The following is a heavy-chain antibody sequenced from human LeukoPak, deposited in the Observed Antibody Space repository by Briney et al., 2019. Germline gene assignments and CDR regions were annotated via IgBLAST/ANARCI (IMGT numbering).Heavy chain of an antibody. V-gene: IGHV3-30*02. CDR2: IRYDGSNK. CDR3: AREALLGDIVVVPAARDAFDI. D-gene: IGHD2-2*01. J-gene: IGHJ3*02. Sequence: GGSLRLSCAASGFTFSSYGMHWVRQAPGKGLEWVAFIRYDGSNKYYADSVKGRFTISRDNAKNSLYLQMNSLRAEDTAVYYCAREALLGDIVVVPAARDAFDIWGQGTMVTVSS. CDR1: GFTFSSYG.